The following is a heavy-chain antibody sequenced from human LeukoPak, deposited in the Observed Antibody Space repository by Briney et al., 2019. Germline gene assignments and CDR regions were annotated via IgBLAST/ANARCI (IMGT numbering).Heavy chain of an antibody. CDR2: MNPNSGVT. J-gene: IGHJ4*02. CDR3: ARGPLYPRSGGYPNYYFDY. Sequence: ASVKVSSKASGYTFTSYDINWVREASGQGLEWMGWMNPNSGVTGYAQKFQRRVSMTRDTSISTAYMELSSLRSEDTAVYYCARGPLYPRSGGYPNYYFDYWGQGTMVTVSS. D-gene: IGHD1-26*01. CDR1: GYTFTSYD. V-gene: IGHV1-8*01.